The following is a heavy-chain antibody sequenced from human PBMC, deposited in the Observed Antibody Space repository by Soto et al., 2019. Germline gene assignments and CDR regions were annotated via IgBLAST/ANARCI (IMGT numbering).Heavy chain of an antibody. J-gene: IGHJ4*02. CDR2: ISGRGGNT. Sequence: LRLSCAASGFTFSNYAMSWVRQAPGKGLEWVSTISGRGGNTYYADSVKGRFTISRDNSRNTLYLQMDSLRVEDSAVYSCAKAGCSGGTCYLYYFDYWGQGALVTVSS. D-gene: IGHD2-15*01. V-gene: IGHV3-23*01. CDR3: AKAGCSGGTCYLYYFDY. CDR1: GFTFSNYA.